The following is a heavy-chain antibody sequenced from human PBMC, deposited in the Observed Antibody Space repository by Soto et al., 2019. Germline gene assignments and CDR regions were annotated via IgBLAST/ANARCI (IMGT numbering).Heavy chain of an antibody. D-gene: IGHD3-16*02. CDR3: ARKRGELSLYRPYDAFDI. CDR2: INHSGST. Sequence: PSETLSLTCAVFGGSFSGYYWSWIRQPPGKGLEWIGEINHSGSTNYNPSLKGRVTISVDTSKNQFSLKLSSVTAADTAVYYFARKRGELSLYRPYDAFDIWGQGAMVTVSS. J-gene: IGHJ3*02. CDR1: GGSFSGYY. V-gene: IGHV4-34*01.